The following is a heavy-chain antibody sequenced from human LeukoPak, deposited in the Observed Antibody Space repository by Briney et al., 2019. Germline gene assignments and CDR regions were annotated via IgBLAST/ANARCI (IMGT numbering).Heavy chain of an antibody. V-gene: IGHV4-30-2*01. J-gene: IGHJ4*02. CDR2: IYHSGST. CDR3: ARGTVTDRPNDY. Sequence: ESSETLSLTCAVSGGSISSGGYSWSWIRQPPGKGLEWIGYIYHSGSTYYNPSLKSRVTISVDTSKNQFSLKLSSVTAADTAVYYCARGTVTDRPNDYWGQGTLVTVSS. D-gene: IGHD4-17*01. CDR1: GGSISSGGYS.